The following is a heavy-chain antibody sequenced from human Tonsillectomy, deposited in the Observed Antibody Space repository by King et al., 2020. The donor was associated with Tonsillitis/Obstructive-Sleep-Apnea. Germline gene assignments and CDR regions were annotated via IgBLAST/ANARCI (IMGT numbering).Heavy chain of an antibody. Sequence: VQLVESGGGVVQPGRSLRLSCEGSGFTFNTYAMHWVRQAPGKGLEWVALISYDGNNKYYTDSVKGRFIIFRDKSKNTLYLQMNSLRAEDTAIYYWARDREGAHDYYYYYYYMDVWGKGTTVTVSS. CDR3: ARDREGAHDYYYYYYYMDV. CDR2: ISYDGNNK. J-gene: IGHJ6*03. D-gene: IGHD1-1*01. V-gene: IGHV3-30*04. CDR1: GFTFNTYA.